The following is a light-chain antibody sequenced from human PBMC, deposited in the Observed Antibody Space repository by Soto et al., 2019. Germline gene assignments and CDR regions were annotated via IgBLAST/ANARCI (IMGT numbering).Light chain of an antibody. J-gene: IGLJ2*01. CDR2: DVS. Sequence: QSALTQPASVSGSPGQSITISCTGTSSDVGGYNSVSWYQQHPGKAPKLIIYDVSDRPSGVSNRFSGSKSANTASLTISGLQAEDEAEYYCSSYTSSGTYVVFGGGTKLTVL. V-gene: IGLV2-14*01. CDR1: SSDVGGYNS. CDR3: SSYTSSGTYVV.